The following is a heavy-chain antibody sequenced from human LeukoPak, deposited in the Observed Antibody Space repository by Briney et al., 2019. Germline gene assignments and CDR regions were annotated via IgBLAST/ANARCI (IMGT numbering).Heavy chain of an antibody. CDR3: ARGSTYYYDSSGPPTSNWFDP. CDR2: ISYDGSNK. Sequence: PGRSLRLSCAASGFTFSSYAMHWVRQAPGKGLEWVAVISYDGSNKYYADSVKGRFTISRDNSKNTLYLQMNSLRAEDTAVYYCARGSTYYYDSSGPPTSNWFDPWGQGTLVTVSS. V-gene: IGHV3-30*04. J-gene: IGHJ5*02. D-gene: IGHD3-22*01. CDR1: GFTFSSYA.